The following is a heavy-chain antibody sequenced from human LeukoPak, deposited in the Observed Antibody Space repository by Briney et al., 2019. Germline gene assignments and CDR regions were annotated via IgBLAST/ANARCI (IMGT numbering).Heavy chain of an antibody. Sequence: PSPTLSLTCTVSGYSISSGYYWGWVRQPPGKRLEWIGSIYHSGSTYYNPSLKSRVTISVDTSKNQFSLKLSSVTAADTAVYYCARVFGGVGSPYDFWSGYSQGSDYWGQGTLVTVSS. CDR2: IYHSGST. CDR1: GYSISSGYY. J-gene: IGHJ4*02. CDR3: ARVFGGVGSPYDFWSGYSQGSDY. D-gene: IGHD3-3*01. V-gene: IGHV4-38-2*02.